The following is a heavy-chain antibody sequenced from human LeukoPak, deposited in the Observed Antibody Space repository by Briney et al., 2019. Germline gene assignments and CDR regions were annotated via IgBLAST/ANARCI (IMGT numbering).Heavy chain of an antibody. V-gene: IGHV1-69*01. D-gene: IGHD4-23*01. CDR2: IIPIFGTA. CDR3: SGQNDYGGRPP. Sequence: SVKVSCKASLCTFNSYAISWVRQAPGQGLEWMGGIIPIFGTANYAQKFQGRVTITADESTSTAYMELSSLRSEDTAVYYCSGQNDYGGRPPWGQGTLVTVSS. J-gene: IGHJ5*02. CDR1: LCTFNSYA.